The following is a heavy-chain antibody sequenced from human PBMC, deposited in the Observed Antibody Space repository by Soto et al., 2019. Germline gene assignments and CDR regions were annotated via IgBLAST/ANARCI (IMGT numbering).Heavy chain of an antibody. Sequence: GGSLRLSCVASGFTFSSYGMHWVRQAPGKGLEWVAVISYDGSNKYYADSVKGRFTISRDNSKNTLYLQMNSLRAEDTAVYYCAKDISSGWYNYFDYWGQGTLVTVSS. CDR1: GFTFSSYG. J-gene: IGHJ4*02. V-gene: IGHV3-30*18. CDR2: ISYDGSNK. CDR3: AKDISSGWYNYFDY. D-gene: IGHD6-19*01.